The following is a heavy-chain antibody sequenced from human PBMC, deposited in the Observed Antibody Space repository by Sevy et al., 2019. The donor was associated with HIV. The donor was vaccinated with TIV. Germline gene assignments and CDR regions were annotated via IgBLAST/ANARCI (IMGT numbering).Heavy chain of an antibody. D-gene: IGHD3-10*01. V-gene: IGHV3-23*01. CDR2: ISGSGGST. CDR1: GFTFSSYA. CDR3: AKDTGSGSYFDAFDT. J-gene: IGHJ3*02. Sequence: GGSLRLSCAASGFTFSSYAMSWVRQAPGKGLEWVSAISGSGGSTYYADSVKGRFTISRDNSKNTRYLQMNSLRAEDTAVYYCAKDTGSGSYFDAFDTWGQGTMVTVSS.